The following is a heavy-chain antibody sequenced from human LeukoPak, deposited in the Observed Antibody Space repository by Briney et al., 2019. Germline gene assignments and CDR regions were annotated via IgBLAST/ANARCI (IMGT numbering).Heavy chain of an antibody. J-gene: IGHJ4*02. D-gene: IGHD5-24*01. V-gene: IGHV5-51*01. CDR1: GYSFTSYW. CDR3: ARLRDGYNYYYDY. CDR2: IYPSDSDT. Sequence: RGESLKISCKGAGYSFTSYWTGRVRQMPGKGLEGMGIIYPSDSDTRYSPSFQGQVTISADKSISTANLQWSSLKASDTAMYYCARLRDGYNYYYDYWGQGTLVTVSS.